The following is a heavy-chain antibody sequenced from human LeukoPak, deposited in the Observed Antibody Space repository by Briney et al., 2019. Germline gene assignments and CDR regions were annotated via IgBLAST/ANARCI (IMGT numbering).Heavy chain of an antibody. J-gene: IGHJ4*02. D-gene: IGHD6-13*01. CDR1: GGSISSGGYS. CDR3: ARVRQQLDLDY. V-gene: IGHV4-30-2*01. Sequence: SETLSLTCAVSGGSISSGGYSWSWIRQPPGKGLEWIGYIYHSGSTNYNPSLKSRVTISVDTSKNQFSLKLSSVTAADTAVYYCARVRQQLDLDYWGQGTLVTVSS. CDR2: IYHSGST.